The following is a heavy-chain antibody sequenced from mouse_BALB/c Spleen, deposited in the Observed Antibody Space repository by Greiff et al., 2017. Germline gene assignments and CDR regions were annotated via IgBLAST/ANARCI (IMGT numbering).Heavy chain of an antibody. CDR3: APYGNYEFAY. Sequence: QVQLQQPGAELVRPGASVKMSCKASGYTFTSYWMHWVKQRPGQGLEWIGYINPSTGYTEYNQKFKDKATLTADKSSSTAYMQLSSLTSEDSAVYYCAPYGNYEFAYWGQGTLVTVSA. CDR2: INPSTGYT. D-gene: IGHD2-1*01. V-gene: IGHV1-4*01. J-gene: IGHJ3*01. CDR1: GYTFTSYW.